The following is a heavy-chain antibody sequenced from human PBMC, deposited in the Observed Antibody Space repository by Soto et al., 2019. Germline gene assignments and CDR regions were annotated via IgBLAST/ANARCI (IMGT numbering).Heavy chain of an antibody. CDR2: INSDGSII. CDR3: VRVAYRAYWVDP. D-gene: IGHD2-21*01. Sequence: DVQLLESGGGIVQAGGSLTLSCTASGFPFISYWMHWIRQAPGKGLVWVSRINSDGSIINYADSVKGRFTISRDNAKNTGDLKMNSLRGEDTAVYFCVRVAYRAYWVDPWGQGNLVTVSS. V-gene: IGHV3-74*01. CDR1: GFPFISYW. J-gene: IGHJ5*02.